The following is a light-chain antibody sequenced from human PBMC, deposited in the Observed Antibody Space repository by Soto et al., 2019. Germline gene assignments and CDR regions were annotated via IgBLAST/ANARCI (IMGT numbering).Light chain of an antibody. Sequence: QSALTQPASVSGSPGQSITISCTGTSSDVGSYNLVSWYQQHPGKAPKLMIYEGSKRPSGVSNRFSGPKSGNTASLTISGLQAEDEADYYCCSYAGKVFGGGTQLTVL. V-gene: IGLV2-23*01. CDR2: EGS. J-gene: IGLJ7*01. CDR1: SSDVGSYNL. CDR3: CSYAGKV.